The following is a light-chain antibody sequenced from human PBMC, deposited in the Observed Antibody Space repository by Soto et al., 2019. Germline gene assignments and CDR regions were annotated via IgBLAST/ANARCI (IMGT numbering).Light chain of an antibody. CDR3: QQYNSYPWT. CDR2: GAS. CDR1: QSVSSD. J-gene: IGKJ1*01. Sequence: EIVMTQSPATLSVSPVERATLFCRAGQSVSSDLGWYQQKPGQPPRLLIYGASTRASGIPARFSGSGSRTEFTLTISSLQPDDFATYYCQQYNSYPWTFGQGTKVDIK. V-gene: IGKV3-15*01.